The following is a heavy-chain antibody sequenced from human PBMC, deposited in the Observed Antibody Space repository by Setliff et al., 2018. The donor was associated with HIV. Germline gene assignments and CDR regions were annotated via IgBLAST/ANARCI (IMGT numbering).Heavy chain of an antibody. CDR3: ARTYSSSWYSSHLWVDY. D-gene: IGHD6-13*01. J-gene: IGHJ4*02. V-gene: IGHV4-4*08. CDR1: GGSISNYY. Sequence: PSETLSLTCTVSGGSISNYYWNWIRQPPGKGLGWIGYIHTSGSTNYNPSLKSRVTISADTSKNQFSLKLSSVTAADTAVYYCARTYSSSWYSSHLWVDYWGQGTLVTVSS. CDR2: IHTSGST.